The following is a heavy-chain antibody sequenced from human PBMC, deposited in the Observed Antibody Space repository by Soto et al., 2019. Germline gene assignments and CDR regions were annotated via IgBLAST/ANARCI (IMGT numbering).Heavy chain of an antibody. V-gene: IGHV3-33*01. CDR3: ARDWWHWDYCGGGGGGVGDY. CDR2: IWHDGSQK. J-gene: IGHJ4*02. Sequence: QVQLVESGGGVVQPGTSLRLSCATSGLTFTKYGFHWVRQSPGKGLEWVAFIWHDGSQKYYADSVKGRFTISRDRSKDTVFLEMNSLRNEDTAVYYGARDWWHWDYCGGGGGGVGDYWGQGTMVTVCS. D-gene: IGHD2-21*01. CDR1: GLTFTKYG.